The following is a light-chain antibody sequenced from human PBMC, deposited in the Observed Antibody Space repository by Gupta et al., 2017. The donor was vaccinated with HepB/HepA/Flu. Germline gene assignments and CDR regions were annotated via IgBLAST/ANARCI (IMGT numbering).Light chain of an antibody. CDR1: QAVGND. Sequence: DIQMTQSPSSLPASVGDRVTITCRASQAVGNDLAWYQQKPGKAPNRLIYAASNLQSGVTLRFSGSGSGTEFTLTISSLQPEDFATYYCLQHNNYPYTFGPGTKVEIK. CDR2: AAS. J-gene: IGKJ1*01. CDR3: LQHNNYPYT. V-gene: IGKV1-17*01.